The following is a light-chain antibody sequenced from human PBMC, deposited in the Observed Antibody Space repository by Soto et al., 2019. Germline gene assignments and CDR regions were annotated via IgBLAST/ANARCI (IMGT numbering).Light chain of an antibody. CDR1: SGDVGTYSL. CDR2: GVD. J-gene: IGLJ3*02. Sequence: QSALTQPASMSGSPGQSITISCTGTSGDVGTYSLVSWYQQHPGKAPKLIICGVDKRPSGVSDRFSGSKSGNGASLTISGLQAEDEADYYCCSYAATITWVFGGGTKLTVL. CDR3: CSYAATITWV. V-gene: IGLV2-23*02.